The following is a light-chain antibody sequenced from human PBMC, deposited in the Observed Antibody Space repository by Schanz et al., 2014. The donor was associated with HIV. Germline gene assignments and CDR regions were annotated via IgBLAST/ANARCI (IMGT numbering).Light chain of an antibody. CDR1: SSDVGGYNY. CDR2: EVN. J-gene: IGLJ1*01. V-gene: IGLV2-8*01. CDR3: CSYTTTSTYV. Sequence: QSALTQPPSASGSPGQSVTISCTGTSSDVGGYNYVSWYQQYPGKAPKLMIYEVNKRPSGVPDRFSGSKSGNTASMTISGLQAEDEADYYCCSYTTTSTYVFGAGTKLTVL.